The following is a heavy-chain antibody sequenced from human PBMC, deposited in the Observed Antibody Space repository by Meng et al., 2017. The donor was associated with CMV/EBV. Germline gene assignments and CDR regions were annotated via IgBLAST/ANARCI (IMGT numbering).Heavy chain of an antibody. V-gene: IGHV3-23*01. CDR1: GFTFSSYA. J-gene: IGHJ4*02. Sequence: ESLKISCAASGFTFSSYAMSWVRQAPGKGLEWVSAISGSGGSTYYADSVKGRFTISRDNSKNTLYLQMNSLRAEDTAVYYCAKEVAAAGTYFDYWGQGTLVTVSS. D-gene: IGHD6-13*01. CDR3: AKEVAAAGTYFDY. CDR2: ISGSGGST.